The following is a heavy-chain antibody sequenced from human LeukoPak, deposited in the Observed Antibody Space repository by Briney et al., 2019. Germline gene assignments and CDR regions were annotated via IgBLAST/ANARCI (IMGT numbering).Heavy chain of an antibody. D-gene: IGHD3-22*01. V-gene: IGHV3-23*03. CDR2: LYSSGST. Sequence: GGSLRLSCAASGFTFSNYAMSWVRQAPGKGLEWVSVLYSSGSTYYADSVKGRFTISRDNSKNTLYLQMNSLRAEDTAVYYCAKDFDDDSSGYYYDYWGQGTLVTVSS. CDR3: AKDFDDDSSGYYYDY. J-gene: IGHJ4*02. CDR1: GFTFSNYA.